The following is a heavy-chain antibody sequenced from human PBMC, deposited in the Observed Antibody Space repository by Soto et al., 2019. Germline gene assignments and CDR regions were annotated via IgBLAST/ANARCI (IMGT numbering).Heavy chain of an antibody. J-gene: IGHJ4*02. CDR2: IRSKAYGGTT. CDR3: TRDRSRIAARTFDY. D-gene: IGHD6-6*01. V-gene: IGHV3-49*03. Sequence: GGSLRLSCTASGFTFGDYAMSWFRQAPGKGLEWVGFIRSKAYGGTTEYAASVKGRFTISRDDSKSIAYLQMNSLKTEDTAVYYCTRDRSRIAARTFDYWGQGTLVTVSS. CDR1: GFTFGDYA.